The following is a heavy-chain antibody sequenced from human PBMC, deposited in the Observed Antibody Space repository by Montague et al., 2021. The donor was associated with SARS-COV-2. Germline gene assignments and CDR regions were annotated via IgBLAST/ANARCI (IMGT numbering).Heavy chain of an antibody. CDR2: IYYSGST. Sequence: TLSLTCTVSGASISSGGYYWSWIRQHPGKGLEWIGYIYYSGSTYYNPSLKSRLTISVDTSKNRFSLKLTSVTAADTAVYYCARARVVVATAVNLFDPWGQGNLVTVSS. CDR1: GASISSGGYY. D-gene: IGHD2-2*01. J-gene: IGHJ5*02. V-gene: IGHV4-31*03. CDR3: ARARVVVATAVNLFDP.